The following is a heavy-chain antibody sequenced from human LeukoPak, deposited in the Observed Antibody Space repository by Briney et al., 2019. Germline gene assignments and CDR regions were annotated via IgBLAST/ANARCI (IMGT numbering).Heavy chain of an antibody. CDR1: GYSFTDYW. V-gene: IGHV5-51*01. D-gene: IGHD6-19*01. CDR2: IYPGDSDT. Sequence: GESLKISCKGSGYSFTDYWIDRVRQMPGKGLEWMGIIYPGDSDTRYSPSFQGQVTISADKSISTAYLQWNSLKASDTAMYYCARRGVASGWYYIDYWGQGTLVTVSS. J-gene: IGHJ4*02. CDR3: ARRGVASGWYYIDY.